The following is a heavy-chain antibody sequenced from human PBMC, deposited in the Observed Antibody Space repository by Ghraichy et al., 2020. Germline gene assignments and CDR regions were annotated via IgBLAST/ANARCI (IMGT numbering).Heavy chain of an antibody. CDR1: GFTFSSYS. CDR3: AREPPYDSHSFDV. V-gene: IGHV3-48*01. Sequence: GGSLRLYCAASGFTFSSYSMNWVRQAPGKGLEWVSYINGRSSSIVYADSVKGRFTISRDNAKNSLYLQMNSLRVEDTAVYYCAREPPYDSHSFDVWGQGTMVTVSS. CDR2: INGRSSSI. D-gene: IGHD3-16*01. J-gene: IGHJ3*01.